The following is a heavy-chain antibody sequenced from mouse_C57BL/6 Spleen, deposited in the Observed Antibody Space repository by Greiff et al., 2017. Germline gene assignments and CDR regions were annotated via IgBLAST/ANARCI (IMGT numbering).Heavy chain of an antibody. CDR1: GYTFTDYE. V-gene: IGHV1-15*01. CDR2: IDPETGGT. D-gene: IGHD1-1*01. CDR3: TRDGSSYNYFDY. J-gene: IGHJ2*01. Sequence: QVQLKESGAELVRPGASVTLSCKASGYTFTDYEMHWVKQTPVHGLEWIGAIDPETGGTAYNQKFKGKAILTADKSSSTAYMELRSLTSEDSAVYYCTRDGSSYNYFDYWGQGTLSQSPQ.